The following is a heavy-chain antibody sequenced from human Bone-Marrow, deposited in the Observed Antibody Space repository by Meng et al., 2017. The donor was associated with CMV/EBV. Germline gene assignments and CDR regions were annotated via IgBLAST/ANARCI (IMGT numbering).Heavy chain of an antibody. CDR1: GGTFSGYT. CDR3: ARVPQGAAAYYYYGMDV. Sequence: SVKVSCKASGGTFSGYTISWVRQAPGQGLEWMGRIIPILGIANYAQKFQGRVTITADKSTSTAYMELSSLRSEDTAVYYCARVPQGAAAYYYYGMDVWGQGTTVTVSS. D-gene: IGHD2-2*01. V-gene: IGHV1-69*02. J-gene: IGHJ6*02. CDR2: IIPILGIA.